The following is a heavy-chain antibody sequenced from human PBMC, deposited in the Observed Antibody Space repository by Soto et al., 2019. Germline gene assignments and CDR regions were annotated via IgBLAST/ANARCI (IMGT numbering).Heavy chain of an antibody. CDR2: IIPIFGTA. V-gene: IGHV1-69*06. CDR3: ARDKLMITFGEVIVPHGMDF. D-gene: IGHD3-16*02. Sequence: QVQLVQSGAEVKKHGSSVKVSCKASRGTFSSYAISWVRQAHGQGLEWMGGIIPIFGTANYAQQFQGRVTITADKSTSTAYMELSSLRSEDTAVYYCARDKLMITFGEVIVPHGMDFWGHGTTVTVSS. J-gene: IGHJ6*02. CDR1: RGTFSSYA.